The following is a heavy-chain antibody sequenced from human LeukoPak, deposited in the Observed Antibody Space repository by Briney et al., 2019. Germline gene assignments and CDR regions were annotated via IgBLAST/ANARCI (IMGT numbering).Heavy chain of an antibody. CDR2: IYYSGST. D-gene: IGHD2-2*01. CDR3: ARSTPEGDAFDI. J-gene: IGHJ3*02. V-gene: IGHV4-39*01. Sequence: SETLSLTCTVSGGSISSSSYYWGWIRQPPGKGLEWIGSIYYSGSTYYNPSLKSRVTISVDTSKNQFSLKLSSVTAADTAVYYCARSTPEGDAFDIWGQGTMVTVSS. CDR1: GGSISSSSYY.